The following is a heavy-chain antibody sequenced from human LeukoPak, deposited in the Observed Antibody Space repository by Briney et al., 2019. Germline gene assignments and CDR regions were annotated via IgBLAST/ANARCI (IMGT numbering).Heavy chain of an antibody. Sequence: SETLSLTCNVSGGSISSYYWIWIRQPPGKGLEWIGYISYSGSTYYNPSLKSRVTISVDTSRNQLSLQLSSVTAADTAVYYCARHKNYGSGRRVDPWGQGILVTVSS. CDR3: ARHKNYGSGRRVDP. CDR1: GGSISSYY. D-gene: IGHD3-10*01. CDR2: ISYSGST. V-gene: IGHV4-59*08. J-gene: IGHJ5*02.